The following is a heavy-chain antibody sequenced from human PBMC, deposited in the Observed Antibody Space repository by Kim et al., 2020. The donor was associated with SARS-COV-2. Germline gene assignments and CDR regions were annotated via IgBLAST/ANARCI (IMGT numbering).Heavy chain of an antibody. CDR2: ISGSGGST. CDR1: GFTFSSYA. J-gene: IGHJ4*02. D-gene: IGHD6-19*01. CDR3: AKDSSYSSGWYVTDYFDY. Sequence: GGSLRLSCAASGFTFSSYAMSWVRQAPGKGLEWVSAISGSGGSTYYADSVKGRFTISRDNSKNTLYLQMNSLRAEDTAVYYCAKDSSYSSGWYVTDYFDYWGQGTLGTVSS. V-gene: IGHV3-23*01.